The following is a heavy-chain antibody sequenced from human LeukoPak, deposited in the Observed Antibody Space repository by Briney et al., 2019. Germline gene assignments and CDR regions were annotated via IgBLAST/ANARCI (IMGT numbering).Heavy chain of an antibody. Sequence: ASVKVSCKASGGTFSSYAISWVRQAPGQGLEWMGRIIPIFGIANYAQKFQGRVTITADKSTSTAYMELSSLRSEDTAVYYCARVAAYCSSTSCLNWFDPWGQGTLVTVSS. V-gene: IGHV1-69*04. CDR3: ARVAAYCSSTSCLNWFDP. CDR2: IIPIFGIA. CDR1: GGTFSSYA. D-gene: IGHD2-2*01. J-gene: IGHJ5*02.